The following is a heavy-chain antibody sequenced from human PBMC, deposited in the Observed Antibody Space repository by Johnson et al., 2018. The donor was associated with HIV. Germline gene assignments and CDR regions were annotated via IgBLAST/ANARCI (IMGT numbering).Heavy chain of an antibody. V-gene: IGHV3-23*04. Sequence: VQLVESGGGLVQPGGSLSLSCVASGFTFSDYAMTWVRQAPGKGLEWVSLISRYGDNTYNTDSVKGRLTISRDNSKNTLYLQMSSLRAEDTALYYCARERAVTTKGYDEDAFDIWGQGTMVTVSS. CDR2: ISRYGDNT. J-gene: IGHJ3*02. CDR3: ARERAVTTKGYDEDAFDI. D-gene: IGHD4-17*01. CDR1: GFTFSDYA.